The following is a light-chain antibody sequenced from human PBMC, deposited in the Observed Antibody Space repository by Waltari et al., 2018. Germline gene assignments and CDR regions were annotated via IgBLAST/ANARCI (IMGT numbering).Light chain of an antibody. CDR2: AAS. V-gene: IGKV1-12*01. Sequence: DIQMTQSPSSLSAYVGDQVTITCRASQGISSWLAWYQQKPGKAPKLLIYAASSLQGGVPSRFSGSGSGTDYTLTISSLQPEDFATYYCQQGYNTPFTFGPGTKLDIK. J-gene: IGKJ3*01. CDR3: QQGYNTPFT. CDR1: QGISSW.